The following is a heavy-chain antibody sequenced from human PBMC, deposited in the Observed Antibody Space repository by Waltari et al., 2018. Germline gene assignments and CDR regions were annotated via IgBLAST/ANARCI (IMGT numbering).Heavy chain of an antibody. CDR3: ARDRAPYCSSTSCYPFDY. D-gene: IGHD2-2*01. CDR1: GFTFSSYS. Sequence: EVQLVESGGGLVKPGGSLRLSCAASGFTFSSYSMNWVRQAPGKGLEWVSSISSSSSYIYYADSVKGRFTISRDNAKNSLYLQMNSLRAEDTAVYYCARDRAPYCSSTSCYPFDYWGQGTLVTVSS. CDR2: ISSSSSYI. J-gene: IGHJ4*02. V-gene: IGHV3-21*01.